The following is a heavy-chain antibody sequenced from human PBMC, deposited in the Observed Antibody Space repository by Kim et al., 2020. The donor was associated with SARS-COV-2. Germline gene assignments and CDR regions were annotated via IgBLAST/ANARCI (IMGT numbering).Heavy chain of an antibody. J-gene: IGHJ6*01. V-gene: IGHV1-69*13. D-gene: IGHD5-12*01. CDR3: ARDGRTRVGYNYDYYYYG. CDR2: IIPIFGTA. Sequence: SVKVSCKASGGTFSRYAISWVRLAPGQGLEWMGGIIPIFGTANYAQKFQGRVTITADESTSPAYMELSSLRSEDTAVYYFARDGRTRVGYNYDYYYYG. CDR1: GGTFSRYA.